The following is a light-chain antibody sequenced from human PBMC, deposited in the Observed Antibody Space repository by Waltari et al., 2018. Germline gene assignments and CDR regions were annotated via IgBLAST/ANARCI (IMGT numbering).Light chain of an antibody. CDR3: QKYNSAPFT. V-gene: IGKV1-27*01. CDR2: AAS. J-gene: IGKJ3*01. Sequence: IQLTQSPSSLSASVGERATITCRASQGISNYLAWYQQNPGKVPKLLIYAASTLQSGVPSRFSGSGSGTDFTLTISSLQPEDVATYYCQKYNSAPFTFGPGTKVDFK. CDR1: QGISNY.